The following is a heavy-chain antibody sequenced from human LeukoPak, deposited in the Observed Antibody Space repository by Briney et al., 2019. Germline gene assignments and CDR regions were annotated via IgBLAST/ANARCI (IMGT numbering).Heavy chain of an antibody. CDR3: ARGSFAHYGSGSYYNVNWFDP. CDR1: GYTFTGYY. Sequence: ASVKVSCKASGYTFTGYYMHWVRQAPGQGLEWMGGIIPIFGTANYAQKFQGRVTITADKSTSTAYMELSSLRSEDTAVYYCARGSFAHYGSGSYYNVNWFDPWGQGTLVTVSS. CDR2: IIPIFGTA. D-gene: IGHD3-10*01. J-gene: IGHJ5*02. V-gene: IGHV1-69*06.